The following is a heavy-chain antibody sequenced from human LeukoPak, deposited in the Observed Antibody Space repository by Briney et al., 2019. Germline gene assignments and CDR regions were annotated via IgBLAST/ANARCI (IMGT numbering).Heavy chain of an antibody. Sequence: HPGVSLRLSCAASGFTFSSYAMHWVRQAPGKGLEWVAVISYDGSNKYYADSVKGRFTISRDNSKNTMYLQMNSLRAEDTAVYYCARDLTTVTLGDYWGQGTLVTVSS. J-gene: IGHJ4*02. CDR1: GFTFSSYA. CDR3: ARDLTTVTLGDY. CDR2: ISYDGSNK. V-gene: IGHV3-30-3*01. D-gene: IGHD4-17*01.